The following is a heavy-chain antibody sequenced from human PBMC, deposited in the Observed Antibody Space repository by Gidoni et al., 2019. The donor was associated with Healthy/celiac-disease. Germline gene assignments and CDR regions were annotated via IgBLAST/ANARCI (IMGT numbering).Heavy chain of an antibody. CDR2: IYYSGST. J-gene: IGHJ6*03. V-gene: IGHV4-39*01. Sequence: QLQLQESGPGLVKPSETLSLTCTVSGGSISSSSYYWVWIRQPPGKGLEWIGSIYYSGSTYYNPSLKSRVTISVDTSKNQFSLKLSSVTAADTAVYYCARHVYCSGGSCYGYYYYYMDVWGKGTTVTVSS. CDR3: ARHVYCSGGSCYGYYYYYMDV. D-gene: IGHD2-15*01. CDR1: GGSISSSSYY.